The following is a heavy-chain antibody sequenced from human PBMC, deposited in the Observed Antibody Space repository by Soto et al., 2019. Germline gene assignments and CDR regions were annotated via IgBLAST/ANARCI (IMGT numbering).Heavy chain of an antibody. CDR2: ISYDGSNK. V-gene: IGHV3-30*18. CDR1: GFTFSSYG. D-gene: IGHD3-10*01. CDR3: AKDAFYYGSGSYYKPFDY. Sequence: LRLSCAASGFTFSSYGMHWVRQAPGKGLEWVAVISYDGSNKYYADSVKGRFTISRDNSKNTLYLQMNSLRAEDTAVYYCAKDAFYYGSGSYYKPFDYWGQGTLVTVSS. J-gene: IGHJ4*02.